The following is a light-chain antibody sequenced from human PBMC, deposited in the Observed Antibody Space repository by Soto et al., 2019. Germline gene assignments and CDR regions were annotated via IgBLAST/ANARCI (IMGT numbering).Light chain of an antibody. V-gene: IGKV3-20*01. Sequence: EVVLTQSPGTLSLSAGERATLSCRASQSVASNHLAWYQQKPGQPPRLLIYDASTRAAGIPDRFSGSGSGTDFTLTISRLEPEDFGVFFCHHYGRSPIFTFGPGTTVDMK. CDR2: DAS. J-gene: IGKJ3*01. CDR1: QSVASNH. CDR3: HHYGRSPIFT.